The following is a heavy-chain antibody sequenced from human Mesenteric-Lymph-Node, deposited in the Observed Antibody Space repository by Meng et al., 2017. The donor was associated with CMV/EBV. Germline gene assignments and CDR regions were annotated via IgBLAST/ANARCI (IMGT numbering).Heavy chain of an antibody. CDR3: AKEYGYSSTSDFDY. J-gene: IGHJ4*02. CDR1: GFSFSSYA. CDR2: ISGSGGST. D-gene: IGHD6-13*01. Sequence: SGFSFSSYAMSWVRQTPGKGLEWVSGISGSGGSTYYADSVKGRFTISRDNSKNTLYLQMNSLRAEDTAVYYCAKEYGYSSTSDFDYWGQGTLVTVSS. V-gene: IGHV3-23*01.